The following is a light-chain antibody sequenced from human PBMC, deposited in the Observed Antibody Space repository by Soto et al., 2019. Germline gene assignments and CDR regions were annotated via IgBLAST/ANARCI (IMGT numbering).Light chain of an antibody. CDR2: KAS. J-gene: IGKJ5*01. CDR3: QQYNSYSPVT. Sequence: DIPMTQSPSTLSASVGDRVTITCRASQSISSWLAWYQQKPGKAPKLLIYKASSIESGVPSRFSGSGSGTEFTLTISSLQPDDFATYYCQQYNSYSPVTFGQGTRLEIK. CDR1: QSISSW. V-gene: IGKV1-5*03.